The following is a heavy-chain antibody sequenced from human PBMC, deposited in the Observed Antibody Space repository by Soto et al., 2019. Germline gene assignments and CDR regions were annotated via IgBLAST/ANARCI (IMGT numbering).Heavy chain of an antibody. CDR1: GFPFSSCA. D-gene: IGHD6-13*01. Sequence: EVQLLESGGGLVQPGGSLRLSCAASGFPFSSCAMSWVRQAPGKGLAWVSAISGSGCSTYYADSVKGRFTITRDNTKNPLCLQMNILRPEYTAVYYCAKDKGSSSQFYFYYYGMDVWGQGTTVTVSS. V-gene: IGHV3-23*01. J-gene: IGHJ6*02. CDR2: ISGSGCST. CDR3: AKDKGSSSQFYFYYYGMDV.